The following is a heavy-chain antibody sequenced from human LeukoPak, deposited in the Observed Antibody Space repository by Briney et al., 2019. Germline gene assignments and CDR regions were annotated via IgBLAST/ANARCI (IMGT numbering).Heavy chain of an antibody. V-gene: IGHV4-34*01. J-gene: IGHJ4*02. CDR1: GGSFSGYY. D-gene: IGHD5-24*01. Sequence: SETLSLTCVVYGGSFSGYYWSWIRQPPGKGLEWIGEINHSGSTNYNPSLKSRVIISVDTSKNQFSLELTSVTAADTAVYYCARSRLHPIIFDYWGQGTLVTVSS. CDR3: ARSRLHPIIFDY. CDR2: INHSGST.